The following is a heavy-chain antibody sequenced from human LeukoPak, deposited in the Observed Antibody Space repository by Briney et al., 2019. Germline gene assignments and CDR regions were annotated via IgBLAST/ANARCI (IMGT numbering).Heavy chain of an antibody. Sequence: GRSLRLSCAASGFTFSSYGMHWVRQAPGKGLEWVAVISYDGSNKYYADSVKGRFTISRDNSKNTLYLQMNSLRAEDTAVYYCAKDNSGSYSYYFDYRGQGTLVTVSS. CDR3: AKDNSGSYSYYFDY. V-gene: IGHV3-30*18. CDR2: ISYDGSNK. D-gene: IGHD1-26*01. J-gene: IGHJ4*02. CDR1: GFTFSSYG.